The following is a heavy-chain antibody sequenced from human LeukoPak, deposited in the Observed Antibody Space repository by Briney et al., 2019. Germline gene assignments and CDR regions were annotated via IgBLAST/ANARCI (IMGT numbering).Heavy chain of an antibody. V-gene: IGHV3-23*01. D-gene: IGHD2-2*02. Sequence: GGSLRLSCATSGFTLSSYAMSWVRQAPGKGLEWVSAISGSGGSTYYADSVKGRFTISRDNSKNTLYLQMNSLRAEDTAVYYCAKEWIPAAIGNWFDPWGQGTLVTVSS. CDR3: AKEWIPAAIGNWFDP. J-gene: IGHJ5*02. CDR1: GFTLSSYA. CDR2: ISGSGGST.